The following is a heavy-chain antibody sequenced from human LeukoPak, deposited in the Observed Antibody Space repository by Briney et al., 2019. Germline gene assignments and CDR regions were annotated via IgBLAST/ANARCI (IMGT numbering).Heavy chain of an antibody. D-gene: IGHD3-16*01. Sequence: GGSLRLSCAASGFTFSSYSMNWVRQAPGKGPEWVSYISSSSSTIYYADSVKGRFTISRDNAKNSLYLQMNSLRAEDTAVYYCARGAEELPYDYVWGSSPSRYWGQGTLVTVSS. J-gene: IGHJ4*02. CDR3: ARGAEELPYDYVWGSSPSRY. CDR2: ISSSSSTI. V-gene: IGHV3-48*01. CDR1: GFTFSSYS.